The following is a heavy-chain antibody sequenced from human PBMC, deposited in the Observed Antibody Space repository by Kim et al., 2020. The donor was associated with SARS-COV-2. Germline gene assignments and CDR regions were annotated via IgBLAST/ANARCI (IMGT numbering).Heavy chain of an antibody. J-gene: IGHJ4*02. CDR1: GGSISSSNW. CDR2: IYHSGST. CDR3: ARVAAGKDTGFFDY. Sequence: SETLSLTCAVSGGSISSSNWWSWVRQPPGKGLEWIGEIYHSGSTNYNPSLKSRVTISVDKSKNQFSLKLSSVTAADTAVYYCARVAAGKDTGFFDYWGQGTLVTVSS. D-gene: IGHD6-13*01. V-gene: IGHV4-4*02.